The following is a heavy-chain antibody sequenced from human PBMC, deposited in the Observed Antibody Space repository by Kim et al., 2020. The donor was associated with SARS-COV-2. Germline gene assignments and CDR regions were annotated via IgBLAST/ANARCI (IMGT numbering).Heavy chain of an antibody. Sequence: GGSLRLSCVGSGFTFDTYAMSWVRQAPGKGLEWVSVISGIGVNKFYADSVRGRFTISRDNSKNIVYLQMNSLTDEDTALYYCAKMAVMDGYNYFYCYGMDVWGQGTTVTVSS. J-gene: IGHJ6*02. CDR2: ISGIGVNK. CDR1: GFTFDTYA. D-gene: IGHD5-12*01. V-gene: IGHV3-23*01. CDR3: AKMAVMDGYNYFYCYGMDV.